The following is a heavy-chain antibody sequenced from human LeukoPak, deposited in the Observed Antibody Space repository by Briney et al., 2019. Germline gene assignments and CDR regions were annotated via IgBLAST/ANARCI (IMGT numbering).Heavy chain of an antibody. CDR3: ARLHYYDSSGYYPLGAFDI. CDR2: IYPGDSDT. J-gene: IGHJ3*02. V-gene: IGHV5-51*01. D-gene: IGHD3-22*01. Sequence: GESLKISCKGSGYSFTSYWIGWVRQMPGKGLEWMGIIYPGDSDTRYSPSFQGQVTISADKSISTAYLQWSSLKASDTAVYYCARLHYYDSSGYYPLGAFDIWGQGTMVTVSS. CDR1: GYSFTSYW.